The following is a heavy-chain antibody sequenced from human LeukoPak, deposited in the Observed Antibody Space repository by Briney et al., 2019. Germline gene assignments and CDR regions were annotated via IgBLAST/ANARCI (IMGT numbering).Heavy chain of an antibody. Sequence: GGSLRLSCAASGFTFSSYSMNWVRQAPGKGLEWVSSISSSSSYIYYADSVKGRFTISRDNAKNSLYLQMNSLRAEDTAVYYCARDGEVGVGRWFDPWGQGTLVTVSS. D-gene: IGHD1-26*01. CDR3: ARDGEVGVGRWFDP. CDR2: ISSSSSYI. V-gene: IGHV3-21*01. CDR1: GFTFSSYS. J-gene: IGHJ5*02.